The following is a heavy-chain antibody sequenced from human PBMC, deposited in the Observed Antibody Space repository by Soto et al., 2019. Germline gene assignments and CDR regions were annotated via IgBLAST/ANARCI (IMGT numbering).Heavy chain of an antibody. J-gene: IGHJ3*02. Sequence: EVQLEESGGELVQPGGSLRLSCAASGFTLSAYWMTWVRQAPGKGLEWVANINRDGSRKSYLDSGRGRFTISRDNVGNSLYLQMASLRANDPALSYCARDVSPGSSSLYLDAFDIWGQGTMVTVSS. V-gene: IGHV3-7*05. CDR3: ARDVSPGSSSLYLDAFDI. CDR2: INRDGSRK. CDR1: GFTLSAYW. D-gene: IGHD6-13*01.